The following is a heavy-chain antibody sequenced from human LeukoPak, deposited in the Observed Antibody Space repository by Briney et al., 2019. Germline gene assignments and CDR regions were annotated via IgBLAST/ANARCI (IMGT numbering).Heavy chain of an antibody. CDR1: GFTFSSSA. Sequence: GGSLRLSCAAPGFTFSSSAMSWVRQAPGKGLEWVSSISGSGSGGSTYYADSVKGRFTISRDNSKNTVYLQMNSLRAEDTAVYYCANSDYYYYMDVWGKGTTVTVSS. CDR3: ANSDYYYYMDV. J-gene: IGHJ6*03. V-gene: IGHV3-23*01. CDR2: ISGSGSGGST.